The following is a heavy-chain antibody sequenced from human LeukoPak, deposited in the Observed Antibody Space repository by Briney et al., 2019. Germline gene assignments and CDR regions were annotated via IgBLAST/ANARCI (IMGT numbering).Heavy chain of an antibody. CDR1: GLTVSGNY. Sequence: PGGSLRLSCAASGLTVSGNYMSWVRQAPGKGLEWVSYISSSSSTIYYTDSVKGRFTISRDNAKNSLYLQMNSLRAEDTAVYYCARDQARYFDWLAQPVFDYWGQGTLVTVSS. V-gene: IGHV3-48*01. J-gene: IGHJ4*02. CDR2: ISSSSSTI. D-gene: IGHD3-9*01. CDR3: ARDQARYFDWLAQPVFDY.